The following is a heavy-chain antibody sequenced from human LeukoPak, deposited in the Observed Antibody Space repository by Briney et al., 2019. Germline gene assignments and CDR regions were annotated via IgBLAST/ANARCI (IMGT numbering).Heavy chain of an antibody. CDR1: GFTFSSYW. CDR2: IKQDGSEK. D-gene: IGHD1-26*01. V-gene: IGHV3-7*01. Sequence: PGGSLRLSCAASGFTFSSYWMSWVRQAPGKGLEWVANIKQDGSEKYYVDSVKGRFTISRDNAKNSLYLQMNRLRAEDTAVYYXARXLXSYXYFDYWGQGTLVTVSS. CDR3: ARXLXSYXYFDY. J-gene: IGHJ4*02.